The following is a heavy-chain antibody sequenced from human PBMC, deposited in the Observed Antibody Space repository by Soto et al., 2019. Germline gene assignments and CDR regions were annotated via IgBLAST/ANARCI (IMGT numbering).Heavy chain of an antibody. D-gene: IGHD5-12*01. Sequence: EVQLVESGGGLVQPGGSLRLSCAASGFTFSSYDMHWVRQATGKGLEWVSAIGTAGDTYYPGSVKGRFTISRENAKNSWYLQMNSLRAGDTAVYYCARGGPYGGYPDYWGQGTLVTVSS. V-gene: IGHV3-13*01. CDR3: ARGGPYGGYPDY. CDR1: GFTFSSYD. J-gene: IGHJ4*02. CDR2: IGTAGDT.